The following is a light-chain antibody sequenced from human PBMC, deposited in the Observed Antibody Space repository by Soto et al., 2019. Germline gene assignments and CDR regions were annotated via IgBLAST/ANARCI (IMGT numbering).Light chain of an antibody. CDR2: DAS. J-gene: IGKJ1*01. Sequence: EIVLTQAAATLSLSPGERATLSCRASQSVRSYLAWYQQKPGQAPRLVIFDASNRATGIPARFSGSGSGTDFTLIISDLEPEDFAVYYCQQRSNWPPTWTFGQGTKVDIK. V-gene: IGKV3-11*01. CDR1: QSVRSY. CDR3: QQRSNWPPTWT.